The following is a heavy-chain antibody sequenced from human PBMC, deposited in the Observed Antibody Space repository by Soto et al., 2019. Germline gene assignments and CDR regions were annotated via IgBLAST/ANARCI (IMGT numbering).Heavy chain of an antibody. D-gene: IGHD1-20*01. J-gene: IGHJ5*02. CDR3: AKDRRDNWSHNWFDP. CDR2: IYPADSDT. CDR1: GYNFNNYW. Sequence: PGESLKISCKGSGYNFNNYWVGWVRQMPGKGLEWMGLIYPADSDTRYSPSFEGQVTMSVDNSKNTLYLQMNSLRAEDTAVYYCAKDRRDNWSHNWFDPWGQGTLVTVSS. V-gene: IGHV5-51*01.